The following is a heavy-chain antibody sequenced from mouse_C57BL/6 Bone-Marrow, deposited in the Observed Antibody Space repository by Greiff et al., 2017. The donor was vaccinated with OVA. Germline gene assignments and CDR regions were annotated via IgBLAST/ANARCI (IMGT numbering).Heavy chain of an antibody. J-gene: IGHJ1*03. D-gene: IGHD1-1*01. CDR3: ASRTQYYGSSYWYFEV. CDR2: INPSSGYT. V-gene: IGHV1-7*01. Sequence: QVQLQQSGAELAKPGASVKLSCKASGYTFTSYWMHWVKQRPGQGLEWIGYINPSSGYTKYNQKFKDKATLTADKSSRTAYMQLSSLTYEDSAVYYCASRTQYYGSSYWYFEVWGTGTTVTVSS. CDR1: GYTFTSYW.